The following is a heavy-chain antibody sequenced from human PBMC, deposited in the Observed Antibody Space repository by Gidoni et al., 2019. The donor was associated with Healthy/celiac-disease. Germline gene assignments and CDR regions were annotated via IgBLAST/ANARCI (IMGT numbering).Heavy chain of an antibody. CDR1: GGSISSYY. J-gene: IGHJ4*02. V-gene: IGHV4-59*01. Sequence: PGLVKPSETLSLTCTVSGGSISSYYWSWIRQPPGKGLEWIGYIYYSGSTNYNPSLKSRVTISGDTSKNQFSLKLSSVTAADTVVYYCARVGTPPYWWFDYWGQGTLVTVSS. CDR2: IYYSGST. D-gene: IGHD2-15*01. CDR3: ARVGTPPYWWFDY.